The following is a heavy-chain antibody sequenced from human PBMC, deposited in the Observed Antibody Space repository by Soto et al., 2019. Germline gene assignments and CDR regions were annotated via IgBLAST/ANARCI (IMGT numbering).Heavy chain of an antibody. CDR1: GVSVYDTRYY. CDR3: ARDYGGDIDY. CDR2: IDYSGST. J-gene: IGHJ4*02. V-gene: IGHV4-61*01. Sequence: SETLSLTCTVSGVSVYDTRYYWTWIRQPPGKGLEWIGHIDYSGSTNYNPFLKSRVTISVDTSKNQFSLKLSSMTAAYTAVYYCARDYGGDIDYCGPGTLVAVSS. D-gene: IGHD2-21*02.